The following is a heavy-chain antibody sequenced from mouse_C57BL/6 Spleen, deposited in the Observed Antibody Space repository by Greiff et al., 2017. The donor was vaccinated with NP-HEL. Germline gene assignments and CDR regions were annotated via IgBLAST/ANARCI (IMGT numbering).Heavy chain of an antibody. CDR1: GYTFTSYW. CDR3: ARRDYDEAMDY. D-gene: IGHD1-1*01. CDR2: IDPSDSYT. V-gene: IGHV1-50*01. Sequence: VQLQQPGAELVKPGASVKLSCKASGYTFTSYWMQWVKQRPGQGLEWIGEIDPSDSYTYYNQKFKGKATLTVETSSSTAYMQLSSLTSEDSAVYYCARRDYDEAMDYWGQGTSVTVSS. J-gene: IGHJ4*01.